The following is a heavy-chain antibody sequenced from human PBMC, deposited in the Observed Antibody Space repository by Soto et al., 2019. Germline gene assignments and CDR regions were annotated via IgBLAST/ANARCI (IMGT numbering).Heavy chain of an antibody. CDR1: GGSFSGYY. D-gene: IGHD1-26*01. CDR3: ARGSWGRTVGATHNDY. J-gene: IGHJ4*02. V-gene: IGHV4-34*01. Sequence: QVQLQQWGAGLLKPSETLSLTCAVYGGSFSGYYWSWIRQPPGKGLEWIGEINHSGSTNYNPSLKSRVTISVDTSKNQFSLKLSSVTAADTAVYYCARGSWGRTVGATHNDYWGQGTLVTVSS. CDR2: INHSGST.